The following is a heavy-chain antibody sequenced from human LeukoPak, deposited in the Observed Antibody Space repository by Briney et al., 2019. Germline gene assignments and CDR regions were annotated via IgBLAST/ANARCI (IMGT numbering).Heavy chain of an antibody. J-gene: IGHJ5*02. D-gene: IGHD4-17*01. CDR1: GGSISSSSYY. CDR2: IYYSGST. CDR3: ARPVTTGWFDP. Sequence: PSETLSLTCTVSGGSISSSSYYWGWIRQPPGKGLEWIGSIYYSGSTYYNPSLKSRVTISVDTSKNQFSLKLSSVTAADTAVYYCARPVTTGWFDPWGQGTLVTVSS. V-gene: IGHV4-39*07.